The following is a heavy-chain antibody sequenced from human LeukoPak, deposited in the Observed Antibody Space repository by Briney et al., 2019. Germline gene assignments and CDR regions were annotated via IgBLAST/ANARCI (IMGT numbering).Heavy chain of an antibody. D-gene: IGHD2-15*01. CDR3: ARRNVVVVAATLLNWFDP. J-gene: IGHJ5*02. CDR1: GGSFSGYY. V-gene: IGHV4-34*01. Sequence: PSETLSPTCAVYGGSFSGYYWSWIRQPPGKGLEWIGEINHSGSTNYNPSLKSRVTISVDTFKNQFSLKLSSVTAADTAVYYCARRNVVVVAATLLNWFDPWGQGTLVTVSS. CDR2: INHSGST.